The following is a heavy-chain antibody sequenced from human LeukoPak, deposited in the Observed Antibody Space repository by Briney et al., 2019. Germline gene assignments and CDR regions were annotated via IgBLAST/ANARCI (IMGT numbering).Heavy chain of an antibody. CDR3: ARLAPVADLY. D-gene: IGHD6-19*01. Sequence: SQTLSLTCAVSGGSISSGGYSWSWIRQPPGKGLEWIGYIYHSGSTYYNPSLKSRVTISVDRSKNQFSLKLSSVTAADTAVYYCARLAPVADLYWGQGTLVTVSS. J-gene: IGHJ4*02. CDR2: IYHSGST. CDR1: GGSISSGGYS. V-gene: IGHV4-30-2*01.